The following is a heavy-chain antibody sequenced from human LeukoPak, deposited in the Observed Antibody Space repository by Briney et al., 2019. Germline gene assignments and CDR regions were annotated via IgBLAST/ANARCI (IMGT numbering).Heavy chain of an antibody. CDR3: ARAVGATNHLVY. D-gene: IGHD1-26*01. CDR2: MNPNSGNT. Sequence: ASVKVSCKASEYTFTSYDINWVRQATGQGLEWMGWMNPNSGNTGYAQKFQGRVTMTRNKSISTAYMELSSLRSEDTAVYFCARAVGATNHLVYWGQGTLVTVSS. V-gene: IGHV1-8*01. CDR1: EYTFTSYD. J-gene: IGHJ4*02.